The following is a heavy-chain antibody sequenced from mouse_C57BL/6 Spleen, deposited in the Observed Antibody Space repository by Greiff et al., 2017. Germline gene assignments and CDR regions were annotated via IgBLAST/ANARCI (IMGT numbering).Heavy chain of an antibody. Sequence: QVQLQQSGAELARPGASVKLSCKASGYTFTSYGISWVKQRTGQGLEWIGEIYPRSGNTYYNEKFKGKATLTADKSSSTAYMELRSLTSEDSAVYFCAGGYGSHGGFYFAYWGQGTTLTVSS. D-gene: IGHD1-1*01. CDR1: GYTFTSYG. CDR3: AGGYGSHGGFYFAY. CDR2: IYPRSGNT. V-gene: IGHV1-81*01. J-gene: IGHJ2*01.